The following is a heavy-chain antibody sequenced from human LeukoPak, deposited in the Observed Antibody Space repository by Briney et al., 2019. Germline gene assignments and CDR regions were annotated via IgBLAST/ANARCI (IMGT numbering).Heavy chain of an antibody. CDR3: ARAPDTAMVFRY. CDR2: ISSSSSYI. J-gene: IGHJ4*02. D-gene: IGHD5-18*01. V-gene: IGHV3-21*04. Sequence: PGGSLRLSCAASGFTFSTYSMNWVRQAPGKGLEWVSSISSSSSYIYYADSVKGRFTISRDNAKNSLYLQMNSLRAEDTAVYYCARAPDTAMVFRYWGQGTLVTVSS. CDR1: GFTFSTYS.